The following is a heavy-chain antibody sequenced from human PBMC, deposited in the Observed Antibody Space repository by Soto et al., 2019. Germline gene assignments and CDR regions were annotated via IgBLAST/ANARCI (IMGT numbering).Heavy chain of an antibody. CDR2: IYPGDSDT. CDR3: ARRGGYDYNYYYYYGMDV. Sequence: GASLKISCKVSGYSFTSYWIGWVRPLPGKGLEWMGIIYPGDSDTRYSPSFQGQVTISADKSISTAYLQWSSLKASDTAMYYCARRGGYDYNYYYYYGMDVWGQGTTVTVSS. J-gene: IGHJ6*02. CDR1: GYSFTSYW. D-gene: IGHD5-12*01. V-gene: IGHV5-51*01.